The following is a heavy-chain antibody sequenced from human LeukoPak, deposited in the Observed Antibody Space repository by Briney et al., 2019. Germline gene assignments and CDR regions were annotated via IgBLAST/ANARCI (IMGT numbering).Heavy chain of an antibody. J-gene: IGHJ1*01. CDR3: AKDSGWQLLRAEYFQH. CDR2: ICADGRST. CDR1: GFPFGNYA. Sequence: GALRISCAAFGFPFGNYANHWGRPVPGKRLEWVPLICADGRSTYYADSVKGRFTISRDNSKSSLYLQMRSLTTEDTAVYYCAKDSGWQLLRAEYFQHWGPGTLVTVSS. D-gene: IGHD2-15*01. V-gene: IGHV3-43*02.